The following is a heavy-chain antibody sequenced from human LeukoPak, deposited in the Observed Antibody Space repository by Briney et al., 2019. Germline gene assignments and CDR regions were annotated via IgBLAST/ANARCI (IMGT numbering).Heavy chain of an antibody. D-gene: IGHD3-10*01. CDR1: GGSISSYY. CDR2: IYYSGST. J-gene: IGHJ6*02. Sequence: SETLSLTCTVSGGSISSYYWSWIQQPPGKGLEWIGYIYYSGSTNYNPSLKSRVTISVDTSENQFSLKLSSVTAADTAVYYCARGGYYGSGSYYRDYYYYYGMDVWGQGTTVTVSS. CDR3: ARGGYYGSGSYYRDYYYYYGMDV. V-gene: IGHV4-59*01.